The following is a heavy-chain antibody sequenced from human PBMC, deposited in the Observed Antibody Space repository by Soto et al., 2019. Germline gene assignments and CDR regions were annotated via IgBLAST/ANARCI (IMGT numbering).Heavy chain of an antibody. J-gene: IGHJ5*02. Sequence: PGGSLRLSCAASGFTFSSYWMYWVRQAPGKGLVWVSRLKSDGSSISYADSVKGRFTISRDNAKNTLYLEMNSLRAEDTAVYYCARGREVVAGTSNWFDPWGQGTLVTVSS. V-gene: IGHV3-74*01. D-gene: IGHD2-15*01. CDR3: ARGREVVAGTSNWFDP. CDR1: GFTFSSYW. CDR2: LKSDGSSI.